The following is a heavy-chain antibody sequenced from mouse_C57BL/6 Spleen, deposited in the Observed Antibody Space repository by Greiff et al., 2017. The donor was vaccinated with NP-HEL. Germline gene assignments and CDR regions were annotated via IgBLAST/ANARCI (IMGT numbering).Heavy chain of an antibody. CDR2: IYPGSGST. CDR1: GYTFTSYW. V-gene: IGHV1-55*01. CDR3: ARKASWDVGAMDY. Sequence: QVQLQQPGAELVKPGASVKMSCKASGYTFTSYWITWVKQRPGQGLEWIGDIYPGSGSTNYNEKFKSKATLTVDTSSSTAYMQLSSLTSEDSAVYYCARKASWDVGAMDYWGQGTPVTVSS. D-gene: IGHD4-1*01. J-gene: IGHJ4*01.